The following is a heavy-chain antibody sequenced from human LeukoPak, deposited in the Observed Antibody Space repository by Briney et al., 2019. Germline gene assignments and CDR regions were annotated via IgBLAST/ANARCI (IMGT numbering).Heavy chain of an antibody. Sequence: QPGGSLRLSCAASGFTFSSYAMSWVRQAPGKGLEWVSAISGSGGSTYYADSVKGRFTISRDNSKNTLYLQMNSLRAEDTAVYYCASMMTSYGDPGPHWGQGTLVTVSS. V-gene: IGHV3-23*01. CDR2: ISGSGGST. D-gene: IGHD4-17*01. CDR3: ASMMTSYGDPGPH. J-gene: IGHJ4*02. CDR1: GFTFSSYA.